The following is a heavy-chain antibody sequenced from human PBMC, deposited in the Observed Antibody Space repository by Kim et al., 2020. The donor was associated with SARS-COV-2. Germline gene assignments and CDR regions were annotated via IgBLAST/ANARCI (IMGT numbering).Heavy chain of an antibody. CDR3: SRHSGKHGDRGFDN. V-gene: IGHV3-73*01. CDR2: IRSKPNNYAT. CDR1: GFTFSASA. J-gene: IGHJ4*02. D-gene: IGHD4-17*01. Sequence: GGSLRLSCAASGFTFSASAMHWVRQASGKGLEWVGRIRSKPNNYATSYAASVTGRFTISRDDSTKTVYLQMDSLKTDDTAVYFCSRHSGKHGDRGFDNRGQGTLVTVS.